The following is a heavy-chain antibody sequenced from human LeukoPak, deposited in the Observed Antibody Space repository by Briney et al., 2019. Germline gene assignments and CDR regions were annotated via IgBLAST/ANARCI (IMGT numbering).Heavy chain of an antibody. CDR2: IYPGDSDT. CDR1: GYSLTSYW. V-gene: IGHV5-51*01. D-gene: IGHD1-20*01. CDR3: ARPGGITGTPSFFDI. Sequence: GESLKISCKGSGYSLTSYWIGWVRHMPGKGLEWMGIIYPGDSDTRYSPSFQGQVTISADKSISTAYLQWSSLKASDTAMYYCARPGGITGTPSFFDIWGQGTMVTVSS. J-gene: IGHJ3*02.